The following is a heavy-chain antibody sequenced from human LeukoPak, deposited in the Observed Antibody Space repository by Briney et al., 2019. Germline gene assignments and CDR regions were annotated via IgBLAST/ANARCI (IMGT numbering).Heavy chain of an antibody. Sequence: PGGSLRLSCAASGFTFSSYATSWVRQAPGKGLEWVSAISGSGGSTYYADSVKGRFTISRDNSKNTLYLQMNSLRAEDTAVYYCAKDRQKAVAGTGYFQHWGQGTLVTVSS. CDR3: AKDRQKAVAGTGYFQH. CDR2: ISGSGGST. D-gene: IGHD6-19*01. CDR1: GFTFSSYA. V-gene: IGHV3-23*01. J-gene: IGHJ1*01.